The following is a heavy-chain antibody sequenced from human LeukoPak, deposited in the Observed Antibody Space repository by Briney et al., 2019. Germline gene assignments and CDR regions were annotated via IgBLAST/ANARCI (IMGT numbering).Heavy chain of an antibody. D-gene: IGHD1-26*01. V-gene: IGHV4-59*08. CDR3: ARRHSSLTGGFDS. CDR2: IYYSGST. J-gene: IGHJ4*02. CDR1: GGSISSYY. Sequence: SETLSLTCTVSGGSISSYYWSWIRQPPGKGLEWIGYIYYSGSTNYNPSLKSRVTISVDTSKNQFSLKLSSVTAADTAVYYCARRHSSLTGGFDSWGQGTLVTVS.